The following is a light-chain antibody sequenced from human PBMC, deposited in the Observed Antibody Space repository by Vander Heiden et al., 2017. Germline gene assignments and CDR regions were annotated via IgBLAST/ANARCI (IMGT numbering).Light chain of an antibody. CDR3: SSYAGSNNLV. CDR1: SSDVGGYNY. CDR2: EVS. J-gene: IGLJ2*01. Sequence: QSALTQPPSASGSLGPSVTISCTGTSSDVGGYNYVSWYQQYPGKAPKLMIYEVSKRPAGVPDRFSGSKSGNTASLTVSGLQAEDEADYYCSSYAGSNNLVFGGGTKLTVL. V-gene: IGLV2-8*01.